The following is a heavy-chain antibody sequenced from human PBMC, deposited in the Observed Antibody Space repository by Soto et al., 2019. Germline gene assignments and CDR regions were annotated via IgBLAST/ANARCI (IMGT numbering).Heavy chain of an antibody. CDR3: SSDLAGNRDY. V-gene: IGHV3-74*01. CDR2: INSDGSST. Sequence: QPGGSLRLSCAASGFTFSSYWMYWVRQAPGKGLVWVSRINSDGSSTYYADSVKGRFTISRDNAKNTLYLQMNSLRAEDMSVYYCSSDLAGNRDYWGQCSLVIVSS. D-gene: IGHD3-3*02. CDR1: GFTFSSYW. J-gene: IGHJ1*01.